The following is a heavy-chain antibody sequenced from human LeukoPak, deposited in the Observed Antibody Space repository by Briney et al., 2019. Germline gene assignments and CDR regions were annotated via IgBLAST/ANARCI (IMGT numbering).Heavy chain of an antibody. CDR1: GFTFSSYE. D-gene: IGHD2-2*01. CDR2: ISSSSSYI. CDR3: AREVPAAHFDY. J-gene: IGHJ4*02. Sequence: GGSLRLSCAASGFTFSSYEMNWVRQAPGKGLEWVSSISSSSSYIYYADSVKGRFTISRDNAKNSLYLQMNSLRAEDTAVYYCAREVPAAHFDYWGQGTLVTVSS. V-gene: IGHV3-21*01.